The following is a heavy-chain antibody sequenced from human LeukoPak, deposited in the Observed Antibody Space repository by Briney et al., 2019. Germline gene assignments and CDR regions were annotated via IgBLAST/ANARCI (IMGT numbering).Heavy chain of an antibody. CDR3: ARVIRGSGSEYFQH. D-gene: IGHD3-10*01. J-gene: IGHJ1*01. CDR1: GFSFSDHY. CDR2: ISSSRSFT. Sequence: GGSLRLSCAASGFSFSDHYMSWIRQAPGKGLEWVSYISSSRSFTNYADSVKGRFTISRDTAKNSLYLQMNSLRAEDTAVYYCARVIRGSGSEYFQHWGQGALVTVSS. V-gene: IGHV3-11*05.